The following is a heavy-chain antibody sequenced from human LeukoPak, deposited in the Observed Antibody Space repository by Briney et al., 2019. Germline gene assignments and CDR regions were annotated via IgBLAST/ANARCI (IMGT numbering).Heavy chain of an antibody. Sequence: ASVKVSCKASGGTFSSYAISWVRQAPGQGLEWMGRIIPIFGIANYAQKFQGRVTITADKSTSTADMELSSPRSEGQAGYYCAAGGDVLVPVGDWFDPWGQGTLVTVSS. V-gene: IGHV1-69*04. D-gene: IGHD2-2*01. CDR1: GGTFSSYA. CDR2: IIPIFGIA. CDR3: AAGGDVLVPVGDWFDP. J-gene: IGHJ5*02.